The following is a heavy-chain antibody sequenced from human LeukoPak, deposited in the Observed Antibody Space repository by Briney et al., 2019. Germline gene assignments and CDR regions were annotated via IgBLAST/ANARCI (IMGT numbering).Heavy chain of an antibody. CDR3: ARASSSRWDYFDY. CDR1: GFTFSSYW. Sequence: GGSLRLSCAASGFTFSSYWMHWVRQAPGKGLVWVSRINTDGSSTSYADSVKGRFTISRDNAKNTLYLQMNSLRAEDTAVYYCARASSSRWDYFDYWGQGTLVTVSS. V-gene: IGHV3-74*01. CDR2: INTDGSST. D-gene: IGHD6-13*01. J-gene: IGHJ4*02.